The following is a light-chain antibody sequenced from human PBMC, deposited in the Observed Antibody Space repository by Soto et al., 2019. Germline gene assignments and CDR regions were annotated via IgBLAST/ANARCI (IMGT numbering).Light chain of an antibody. J-gene: IGKJ2*01. CDR2: GAS. Sequence: IIWTQSLASLCVSPGERATLSCRALQSANTNLAWYQQKPGQAPRLLIYGASTRATGIPGRFRGSGSGTELTLNIICLQSEDFAVYFCQQYNKWPPDTFGQGTKLDIK. CDR1: QSANTN. V-gene: IGKV3-15*01. CDR3: QQYNKWPPDT.